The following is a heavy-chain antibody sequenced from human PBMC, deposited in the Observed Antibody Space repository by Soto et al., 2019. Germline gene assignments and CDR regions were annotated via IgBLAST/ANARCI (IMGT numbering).Heavy chain of an antibody. D-gene: IGHD3-10*02. CDR3: AAVFPPDY. Sequence: EVQLVESGGVLVQPGGSLRGSCAASGFTFSTSWMNWVRQAPGKGLERVANIKGDGSEDYYVDSVRGRFTISRDNVKNSLFLQMNSLRAEDTAVYYCAAVFPPDYWGQGTLVTVSS. V-gene: IGHV3-7*01. CDR2: IKGDGSED. CDR1: GFTFSTSW. J-gene: IGHJ4*02.